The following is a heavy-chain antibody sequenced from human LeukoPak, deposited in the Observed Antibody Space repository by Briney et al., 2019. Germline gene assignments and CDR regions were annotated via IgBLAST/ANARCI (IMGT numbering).Heavy chain of an antibody. Sequence: GGPLRLSCAASGFTFSSYGMHWVRQAPGKGLEWVAVIWYGGSNKYYADSVKGRFTISRDNSKNTLYLQMNSLRAEDTAVYYCAKDRQYYDFWSGQIPARTGYYYYYMDVWGKGTTVTVSS. V-gene: IGHV3-30*02. CDR2: IWYGGSNK. CDR3: AKDRQYYDFWSGQIPARTGYYYYYMDV. J-gene: IGHJ6*03. D-gene: IGHD3-3*01. CDR1: GFTFSSYG.